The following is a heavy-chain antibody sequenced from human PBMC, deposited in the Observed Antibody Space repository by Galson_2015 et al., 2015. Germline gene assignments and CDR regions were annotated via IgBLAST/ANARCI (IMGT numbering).Heavy chain of an antibody. CDR1: GYAFTSYG. J-gene: IGHJ4*02. CDR3: ARDSRTYYDFWSGYPFNFDY. D-gene: IGHD3-3*01. Sequence: SVKVSCKASGYAFTSYGISWVRQAPGQGLEWMGWISAYNGNTNYAQKLQGRVTMTTDTSTSTAYMELRSLRSDDTAVYYCARDSRTYYDFWSGYPFNFDYWGQGTLVTVSS. CDR2: ISAYNGNT. V-gene: IGHV1-18*01.